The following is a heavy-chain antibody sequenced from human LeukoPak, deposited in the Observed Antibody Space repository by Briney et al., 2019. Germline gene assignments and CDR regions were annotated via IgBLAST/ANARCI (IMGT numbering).Heavy chain of an antibody. CDR2: ISSSSSYT. CDR3: ARHEGFVEEDYYDSSGYFDY. CDR1: GFTFSDYY. Sequence: GGSLRLSCAASGFTFSDYYMSWIRQAPGKGLEWVSYISSSSSYTNNADSVKGRFTISRDNAKKSLYLQMNSLRAEDTAVYYCARHEGFVEEDYYDSSGYFDYWGQGTLVTVSS. D-gene: IGHD3-22*01. J-gene: IGHJ4*02. V-gene: IGHV3-11*03.